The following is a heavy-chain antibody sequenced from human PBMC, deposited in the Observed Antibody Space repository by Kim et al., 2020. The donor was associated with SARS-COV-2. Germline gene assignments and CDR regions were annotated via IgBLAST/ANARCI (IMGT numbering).Heavy chain of an antibody. CDR2: DGSEK. D-gene: IGHD2-21*01. Sequence: DGSEKYYVDSVRGRFTISRDNAKNSLYLQMNSLRAEDTAVYYCARGVALGCWGQGTLVTVSS. CDR3: ARGVALGC. V-gene: IGHV3-7*03. J-gene: IGHJ4*02.